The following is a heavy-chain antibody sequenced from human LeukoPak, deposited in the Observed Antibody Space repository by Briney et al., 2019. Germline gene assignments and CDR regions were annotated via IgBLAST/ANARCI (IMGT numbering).Heavy chain of an antibody. D-gene: IGHD2-15*01. V-gene: IGHV3-7*01. CDR2: IKQDGSEK. J-gene: IGHJ6*02. CDR3: ARSTPLYCSGGSCYSAYYYYGMDV. CDR1: GFTFSSYA. Sequence: GGSLRLSCAASGFTFSSYAMSWVRQAPGKGLEWVANIKQDGSEKYYVDSVKGRFTISRDNAKNSLYLQMNSLRAEDTAVYYCARSTPLYCSGGSCYSAYYYYGMDVWGQGTTVTVSS.